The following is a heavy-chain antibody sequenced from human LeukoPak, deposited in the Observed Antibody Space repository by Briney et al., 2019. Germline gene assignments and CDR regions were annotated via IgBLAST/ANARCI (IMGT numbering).Heavy chain of an antibody. V-gene: IGHV3-53*01. CDR3: AKDLYYDSSGYPVEY. D-gene: IGHD3-22*01. Sequence: GGSLRLSCAASGFTVSSNYMSWVRQAPGKGLEWVSVIYSGGSTYYADSVKGRFTISRDNSKNTLYLQMNSLRAEDTAVYYCAKDLYYDSSGYPVEYWGQGTLVTVSS. J-gene: IGHJ4*02. CDR1: GFTVSSNY. CDR2: IYSGGST.